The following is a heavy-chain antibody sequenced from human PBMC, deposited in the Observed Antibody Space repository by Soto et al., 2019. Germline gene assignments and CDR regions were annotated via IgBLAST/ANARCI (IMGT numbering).Heavy chain of an antibody. D-gene: IGHD6-13*01. CDR2: ISSSSSYI. CDR3: AGPEGWYGY. J-gene: IGHJ4*02. V-gene: IGHV3-21*01. Sequence: EVQLVESGGGLVKPGGSLRLSCAASGFTFSSYSMNWVRQAPGKGLEWVSSISSSSSYIYYADSVKGRFTISRDNAKNALYLQMNSLRAEDTAVYYCAGPEGWYGYWGQGTLVTVSS. CDR1: GFTFSSYS.